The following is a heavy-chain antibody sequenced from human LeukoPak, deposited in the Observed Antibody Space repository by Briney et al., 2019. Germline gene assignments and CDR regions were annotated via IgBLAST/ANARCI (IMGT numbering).Heavy chain of an antibody. V-gene: IGHV3-74*01. J-gene: IGHJ4*02. CDR2: INSDGSGT. CDR1: GFTFSSYS. CDR3: TRVFAGDEYSSSGY. D-gene: IGHD6-13*01. Sequence: QPGGSLRLSCAASGFTFSSYSMNWVRQAPGKGLVWVSRINSDGSGTTYADPVKGRFTVSRDNAKNTLYLQMNSLRVEDTAMYYCTRVFAGDEYSSSGYWGQGTLVTVSS.